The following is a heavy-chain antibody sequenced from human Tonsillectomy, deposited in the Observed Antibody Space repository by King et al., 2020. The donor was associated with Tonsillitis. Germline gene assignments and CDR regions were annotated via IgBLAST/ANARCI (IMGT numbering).Heavy chain of an antibody. D-gene: IGHD3-22*01. Sequence: QLVQSGSELKKPGASVKVSCKASQYTFTSYPMNWVRQAPGQGLEWMGWINTNTGKPTYAQGFTGRFVFSLDTSVTTAYLQISSLKAEDTAVYYCVRASYYYDSSGFFSRAVWDYWGQGTLVTVSS. CDR1: QYTFTSYP. CDR3: VRASYYYDSSGFFSRAVWDY. J-gene: IGHJ4*02. V-gene: IGHV7-4-1*02. CDR2: INTNTGKP.